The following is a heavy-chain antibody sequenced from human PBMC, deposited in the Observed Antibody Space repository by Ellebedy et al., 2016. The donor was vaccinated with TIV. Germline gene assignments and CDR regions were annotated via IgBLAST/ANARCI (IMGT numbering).Heavy chain of an antibody. D-gene: IGHD4-17*01. V-gene: IGHV3-53*01. J-gene: IGHJ4*02. Sequence: GESLKISCAASGFTVGNNFMSWVRQAPGKGLEWVSLISSGGSTDYADSVKGRFTISRNSSKNTLYLQMNSLRAEDTAMYYCARLGDADYGDYDYWGQGTLVTVSS. CDR1: GFTVGNNF. CDR2: ISSGGST. CDR3: ARLGDADYGDYDY.